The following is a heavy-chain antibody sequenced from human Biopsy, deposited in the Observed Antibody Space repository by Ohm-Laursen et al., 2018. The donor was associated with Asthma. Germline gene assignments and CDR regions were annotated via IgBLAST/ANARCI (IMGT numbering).Heavy chain of an antibody. J-gene: IGHJ4*02. CDR1: GGSITSSSYY. Sequence: TLSLTCTVSGGSITSSSYYWGWIRQPPGKGMKWIGSMYHSGSPNYPPSLKSRATISVYTSKNHLSLKMSSVTAADTAVYFCVRHQSISSWSTFDYWGQGALVTVSS. V-gene: IGHV4-39*01. CDR2: MYHSGSP. D-gene: IGHD3-3*02. CDR3: VRHQSISSWSTFDY.